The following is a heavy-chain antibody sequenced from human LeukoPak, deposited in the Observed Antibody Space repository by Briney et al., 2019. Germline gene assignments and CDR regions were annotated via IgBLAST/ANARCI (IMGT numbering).Heavy chain of an antibody. J-gene: IGHJ6*03. V-gene: IGHV3-30*02. Sequence: GGSLRVSCAASGFTFISYGMHWVRQAPGKGLECVAFIRYDGTNKYYADSVKGRFTISRDNSKSTLYLQMNSLRVEDTGVYHCAKKVHLDTAPKRYYHTDVWGKGTTVTVS. CDR3: AKKVHLDTAPKRYYHTDV. CDR1: GFTFISYG. D-gene: IGHD5-18*01. CDR2: IRYDGTNK.